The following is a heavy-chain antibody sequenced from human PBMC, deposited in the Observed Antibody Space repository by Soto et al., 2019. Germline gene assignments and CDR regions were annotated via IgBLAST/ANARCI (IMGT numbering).Heavy chain of an antibody. D-gene: IGHD6-13*01. CDR3: ARGRKGFICSCYVD. J-gene: IGHJ4*02. Sequence: SETLSLTCAVYGGSFSVYYWTWIRQPPGKGLEWIGEINDSGGTDYNPSLKSRVTISLDTSKNQLSLKLSSVTAADTAVYYCARGRKGFICSCYVDWGQGTLVPVSS. CDR2: INDSGGT. V-gene: IGHV4-34*01. CDR1: GGSFSVYY.